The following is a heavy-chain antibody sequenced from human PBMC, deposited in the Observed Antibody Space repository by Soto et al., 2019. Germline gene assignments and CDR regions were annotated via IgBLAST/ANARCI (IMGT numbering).Heavy chain of an antibody. J-gene: IGHJ4*02. CDR1: GFTFRSYA. CDR3: AKDATPQTISGVDAPDIDS. V-gene: IGHV3-23*01. D-gene: IGHD3-3*01. CDR2: ISGSGDNT. Sequence: EVHLLESGGGFVQPGGSLRLSCAASGFTFRSYAMNWVRQTPGKGLEWVSVISGSGDNTYYTDSVKGRFTISRDNSKNTLYLLMNSLRAEDPAVYFCAKDATPQTISGVDAPDIDSWGQGTLVTVSS.